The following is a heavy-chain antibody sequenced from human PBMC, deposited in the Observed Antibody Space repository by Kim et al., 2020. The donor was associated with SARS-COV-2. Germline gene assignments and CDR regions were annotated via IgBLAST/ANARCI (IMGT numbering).Heavy chain of an antibody. Sequence: SVKVSCKASGGTFSSYAISWVRQAPGQGLEWMGGIIPIFGTANYAQKFQGRVTITADESTSTAYMELSSLRSEDTAVYYCARVSDIVVVPAAMNFDYWGQGTLVTVSS. CDR1: GGTFSSYA. J-gene: IGHJ4*02. CDR3: ARVSDIVVVPAAMNFDY. CDR2: IIPIFGTA. D-gene: IGHD2-2*01. V-gene: IGHV1-69*13.